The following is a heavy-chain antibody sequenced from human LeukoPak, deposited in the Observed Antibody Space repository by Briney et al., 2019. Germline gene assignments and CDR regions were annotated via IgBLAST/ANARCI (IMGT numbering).Heavy chain of an antibody. Sequence: PGGSLRLSCAASGFIFSDYYMTWIRQTPGKGLEWLSYISDSGITINYADSVKGRLTITRDNAKKSLFLQMNSLRAEDTAVYYCAIYYDSSGSIDHWGQGTLVTVSS. D-gene: IGHD3-22*01. V-gene: IGHV3-11*01. CDR3: AIYYDSSGSIDH. CDR1: GFIFSDYY. CDR2: ISDSGITI. J-gene: IGHJ4*02.